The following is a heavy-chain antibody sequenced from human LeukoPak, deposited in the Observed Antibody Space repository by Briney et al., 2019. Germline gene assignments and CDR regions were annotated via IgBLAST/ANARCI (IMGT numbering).Heavy chain of an antibody. CDR3: TTRSGDFWSGFVN. D-gene: IGHD3-3*01. V-gene: IGHV1-24*01. Sequence: ASVKVSCKVSGNSLSELSIQWVRQAHGKGLGCMGGFDPEEAKMVYAQNFQGRVTMTEDSSTQTAYMELSGLTSDDTAVYYCTTRSGDFWSGFVNWGQGTLVTVSS. CDR1: GNSLSELS. J-gene: IGHJ4*02. CDR2: FDPEEAKM.